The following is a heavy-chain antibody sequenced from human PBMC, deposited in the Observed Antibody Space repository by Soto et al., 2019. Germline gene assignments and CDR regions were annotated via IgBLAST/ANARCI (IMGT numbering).Heavy chain of an antibody. D-gene: IGHD6-6*01. CDR3: ARDSEEGRVYSSSSHYYYYGMDV. Sequence: QVQLVESGGGVVQPGRSLRLSCAASGFTFSSYAMHWVRQAPGKGLEWVAVISYDGSNKYYADSVKGRFTISRDNSKNTLYVQMNSLRAEDTAVYYCARDSEEGRVYSSSSHYYYYGMDVW. CDR1: GFTFSSYA. V-gene: IGHV3-30-3*01. J-gene: IGHJ6*01. CDR2: ISYDGSNK.